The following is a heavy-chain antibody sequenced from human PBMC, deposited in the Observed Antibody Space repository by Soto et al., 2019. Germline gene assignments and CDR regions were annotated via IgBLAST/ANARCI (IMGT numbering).Heavy chain of an antibody. D-gene: IGHD3-10*01. Sequence: QVQLQESGPGLVKPSGTLSLTCAVSGGSISSRNWWNWGRQPPGKGLEWVGKIYHSGSTNYNPSLKSRVTISVDKSKNQISLKLTSVTAADTAVYDCARQFGELLADAFDIWGQGTMVTVSS. CDR2: IYHSGST. CDR3: ARQFGELLADAFDI. CDR1: GGSISSRNW. J-gene: IGHJ3*02. V-gene: IGHV4-4*02.